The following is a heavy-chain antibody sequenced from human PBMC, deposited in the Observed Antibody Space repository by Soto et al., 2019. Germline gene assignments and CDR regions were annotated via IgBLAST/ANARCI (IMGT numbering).Heavy chain of an antibody. CDR2: IIPIFGTA. D-gene: IGHD3-10*01. Sequence: ASVNVSCKPSGGTFSSYSISWVRQAPGQGLEWMGGIIPIFGTANYAQKFQGRVTITADESTSTAYMELSSLRSEDTAVYYCARVVRGVIITFNYYGMDVWGQGTTVTVSS. CDR3: ARVVRGVIITFNYYGMDV. CDR1: GGTFSSYS. V-gene: IGHV1-69*13. J-gene: IGHJ6*02.